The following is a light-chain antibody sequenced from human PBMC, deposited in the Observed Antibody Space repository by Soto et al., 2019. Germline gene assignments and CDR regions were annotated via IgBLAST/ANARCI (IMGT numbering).Light chain of an antibody. J-gene: IGKJ4*01. CDR1: QSVLYSSYNKNY. CDR2: WAS. CDR3: QQYCNTPLT. Sequence: DIVMTQSPDSLAVSLGERATINCKSSQSVLYSSYNKNYLAWYQQKPRQPPNLLIYWASTRESGGPDRFSVSGSGTDFTLTISSPQAEDVAVDFCQQYCNTPLTFGGGTKVEIK. V-gene: IGKV4-1*01.